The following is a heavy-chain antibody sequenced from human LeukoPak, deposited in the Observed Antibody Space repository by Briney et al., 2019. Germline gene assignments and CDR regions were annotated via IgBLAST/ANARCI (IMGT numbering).Heavy chain of an antibody. CDR3: AAARGATIELLDY. CDR1: GFTFTRSG. V-gene: IGHV1-58*01. J-gene: IGHJ4*02. CDR2: LAVGSGNT. D-gene: IGHD5-12*01. Sequence: SVKVSCKASGFTFTRSGVQWVRQARGQGLAWIGWLAVGSGNTKYAQKFQGRVTITRDMSTSTAYMELYSLRSDDTAVYYCAAARGATIELLDYGGQGTLVIVSA.